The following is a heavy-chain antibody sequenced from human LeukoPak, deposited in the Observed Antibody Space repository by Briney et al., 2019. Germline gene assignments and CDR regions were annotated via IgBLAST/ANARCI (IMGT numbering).Heavy chain of an antibody. CDR3: AREGPQFFAFDI. D-gene: IGHD3-3*01. Sequence: GGSLRLSCAASGFTFNDYDMNWIRQAPGKGLEWVSVIYSGGSTYYADSVKGRFTISRDNSKNTLYLQMNSLRAEDTAVYYCAREGPQFFAFDIWGQGTMVTVSS. J-gene: IGHJ3*02. V-gene: IGHV3-53*01. CDR2: IYSGGST. CDR1: GFTFNDYD.